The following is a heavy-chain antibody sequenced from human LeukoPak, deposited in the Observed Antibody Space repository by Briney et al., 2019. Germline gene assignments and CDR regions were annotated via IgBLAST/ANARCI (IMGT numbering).Heavy chain of an antibody. CDR3: ARGGITMIVVESDIDY. CDR1: GYTFTDYY. J-gene: IGHJ4*02. CDR2: INPNSGGT. V-gene: IGHV1-2*02. Sequence: ASVKVSCRASGYTFTDYYMHWVRQAPGQGLEWMGWINPNSGGTNYAQEFQGRVTMTRDTSISTAYMELSRLRSDDTAVYYCARGGITMIVVESDIDYWGQGTLVTVSS. D-gene: IGHD3-22*01.